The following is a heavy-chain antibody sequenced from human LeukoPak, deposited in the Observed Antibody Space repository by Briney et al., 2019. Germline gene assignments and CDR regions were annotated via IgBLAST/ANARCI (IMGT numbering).Heavy chain of an antibody. CDR2: ISGRDSNT. V-gene: IGHV3-23*01. CDR3: AKRSDYGVNGNYLDY. D-gene: IGHD4-23*01. Sequence: PGGSLRLSCAASGFTFSTYGMSWVRQAPGKGLEWVSAISGRDSNTYYADSVQGRFTISRDNSKNTLFLQVNSLRAEDTAVYYCAKRSDYGVNGNYLDYWGQGTPVTVSS. J-gene: IGHJ4*02. CDR1: GFTFSTYG.